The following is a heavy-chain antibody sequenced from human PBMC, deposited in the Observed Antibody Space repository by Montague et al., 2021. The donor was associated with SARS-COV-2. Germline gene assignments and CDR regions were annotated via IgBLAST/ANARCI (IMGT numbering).Heavy chain of an antibody. CDR3: ARGAGYSSSWYLAFEI. V-gene: IGHV4-61*01. CDR2: LFHIDTA. J-gene: IGHJ3*02. Sequence: SETLSLTCTVSDGSVVSTYPHWHWVRQSPGRGLEWIGGYLFHIDTADYNASLRSRVTISVDTSKNQFSLKLSSVTAADTAVYYCARGAGYSSSWYLAFEIWGQGTMVTVSS. CDR1: DGSVVSTYPH. D-gene: IGHD6-13*01.